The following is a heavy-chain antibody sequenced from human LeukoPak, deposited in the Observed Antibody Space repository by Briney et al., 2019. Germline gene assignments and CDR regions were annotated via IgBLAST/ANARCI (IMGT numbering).Heavy chain of an antibody. CDR1: GFTFSSYE. CDR3: ARDSYGTLDY. V-gene: IGHV3-48*03. CDR2: ISNSGSTI. Sequence: GGSLRLSCAASGFTFSSYEMNWVRQAPGKGLEWVSYISNSGSTIYYADSVKGRFTISRDNSKNTLYLQMNSLRAEDTAVYYCARDSYGTLDYWGQGTLVTVSS. D-gene: IGHD5-18*01. J-gene: IGHJ4*02.